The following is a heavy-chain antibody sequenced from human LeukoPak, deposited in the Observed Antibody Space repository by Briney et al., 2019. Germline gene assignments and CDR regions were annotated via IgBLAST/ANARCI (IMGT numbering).Heavy chain of an antibody. V-gene: IGHV3-9*01. J-gene: IGHJ4*02. CDR1: GFTFDDYA. CDR2: ISWNSGSI. D-gene: IGHD1-26*01. Sequence: GGSLRLSCAASGFTFDDYAMHWVRQAPGKSLEWVSGISWNSGSIGYADSVKGRFTISRDNAKNSLYLQMNSLRAEDTALYYCAKDRSWELTRVFDYWGQGTLVTVSS. CDR3: AKDRSWELTRVFDY.